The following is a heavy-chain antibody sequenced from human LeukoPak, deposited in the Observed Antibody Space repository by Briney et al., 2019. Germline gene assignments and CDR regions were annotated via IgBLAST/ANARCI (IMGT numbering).Heavy chain of an antibody. V-gene: IGHV1-18*01. D-gene: IGHD2-2*02. CDR3: ARDPLRFCSSTSCYMADYYYYMDV. J-gene: IGHJ6*03. Sequence: ASVKVSCKASGYTFTRYGISWVRQAPGQGLEWMGWISAYNGNTNYTPKLQGRVTMTTDTSTSTAYMELRSLRSDDTAVYYCARDPLRFCSSTSCYMADYYYYMDVWGKGTTVTVSS. CDR1: GYTFTRYG. CDR2: ISAYNGNT.